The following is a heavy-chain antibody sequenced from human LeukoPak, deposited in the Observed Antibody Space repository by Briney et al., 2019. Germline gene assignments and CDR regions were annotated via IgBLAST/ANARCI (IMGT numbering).Heavy chain of an antibody. Sequence: GGSLRLSCAASGFTFNSYGMHWVRQAPGKGLEWVAFIRYDGSDKYYADSVKGRLTISRDNSKNTLYLQVSSLRAEDTAVYYCARGSYYCSSSSCPQYYYYMDVWGKGTTVTVSS. CDR3: ARGSYYCSSSSCPQYYYYMDV. J-gene: IGHJ6*03. D-gene: IGHD2-2*01. CDR1: GFTFNSYG. V-gene: IGHV3-30*02. CDR2: IRYDGSDK.